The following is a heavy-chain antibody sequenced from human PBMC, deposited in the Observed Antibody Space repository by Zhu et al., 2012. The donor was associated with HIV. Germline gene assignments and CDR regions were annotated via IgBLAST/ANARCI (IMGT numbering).Heavy chain of an antibody. D-gene: IGHD5-24*01. CDR1: IRSHY. CDR3: ARSRQRWLQYYHYGMDV. Sequence: QVQLQESGPGLVKPSETLSLTSIRSHYWSWIRQPPGKGLEWIGDIYHSGSTNYNPSLKSRVTISVDTSKNQFSLKVRSVTAADTAVYYCARSRQRWLQYYHYGMDVWGQGTTVTVFS. V-gene: IGHV4-59*11. CDR2: IYHSGST. J-gene: IGHJ6*02.